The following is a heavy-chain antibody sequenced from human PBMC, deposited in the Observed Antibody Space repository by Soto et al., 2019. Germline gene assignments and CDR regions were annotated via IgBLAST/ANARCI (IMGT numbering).Heavy chain of an antibody. CDR2: INSDGSST. Sequence: PGGSLRLSCAASGFTFSSYWMRWVRQVPGKGLVWVSRINSDGSSTTYADSVKGRFTISRDNAKNTRYLQMNSLRAEDTAVYYCTSGHYSSGGIDAFYIWGQRAMVTVSS. CDR3: TSGHYSSGGIDAFYI. CDR1: GFTFSSYW. V-gene: IGHV3-74*03. D-gene: IGHD6-19*01. J-gene: IGHJ3*02.